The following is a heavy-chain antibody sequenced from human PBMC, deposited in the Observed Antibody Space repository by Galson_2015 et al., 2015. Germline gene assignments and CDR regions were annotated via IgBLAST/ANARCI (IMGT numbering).Heavy chain of an antibody. D-gene: IGHD3-16*02. CDR1: GGSFSGYY. V-gene: IGHV4-34*01. Sequence: LSLTCAVYGGSFSGYYWSWIRRPPGGGLVWIGEINHSGSTNYNPSLKSRDTISVDTTKNKFSLKLRSVTAADTAVYYCARWKPGGLGELSLCVDYWGQGTLVTVSS. CDR2: INHSGST. J-gene: IGHJ4*02. CDR3: ARWKPGGLGELSLCVDY.